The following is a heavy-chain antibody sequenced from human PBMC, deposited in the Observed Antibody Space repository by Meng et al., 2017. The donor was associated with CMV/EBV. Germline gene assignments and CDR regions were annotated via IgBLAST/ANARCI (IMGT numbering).Heavy chain of an antibody. J-gene: IGHJ4*02. CDR2: ISAYNGNT. CDR1: GYTFTSYG. Sequence: QVRLWQSGDEGKKPGASVKVSCKASGYTFTSYGISWVRQAPGQGLEWMGWISAYNGNTNYAQKLQGRVTMTTDTSTSTAYMELRSLRSDDTAVYYCARGGRYYYDSSGYCDYWGQGTLVTVSS. V-gene: IGHV1-18*01. D-gene: IGHD3-22*01. CDR3: ARGGRYYYDSSGYCDY.